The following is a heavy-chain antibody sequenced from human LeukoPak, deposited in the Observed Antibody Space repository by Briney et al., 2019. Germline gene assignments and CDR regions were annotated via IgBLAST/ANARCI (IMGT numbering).Heavy chain of an antibody. J-gene: IGHJ4*02. CDR2: INSDGSST. CDR1: GFTFSSYW. CDR3: ARALADIRGYYLGFDY. Sequence: PGGSLRLSCAASGFTFSSYWMHWVRQAPGKGLVWVSRINSDGSSTSYADSVKGRFTISRDNAKNTLYLQMNSLRPDDTAVYYCARALADIRGYYLGFDYWGRGTLVTVSS. D-gene: IGHD3-22*01. V-gene: IGHV3-74*01.